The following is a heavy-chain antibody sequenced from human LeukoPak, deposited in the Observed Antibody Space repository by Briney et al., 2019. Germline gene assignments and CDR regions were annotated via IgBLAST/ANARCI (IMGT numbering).Heavy chain of an antibody. CDR1: GFTFSSYW. J-gene: IGHJ6*03. V-gene: IGHV3-74*01. D-gene: IGHD3-22*01. Sequence: GGSLRLSCAASGFTFSSYWMHWVRQAPGKGLVWVSRINSDGSSTSYADSVKGRFTISRDNAKNTLYLQMNSLRAEDTAVYYCARSYYDSSGNYYYYYYMDVWGKGTTVTVSS. CDR3: ARSYYDSSGNYYYYYYMDV. CDR2: INSDGSST.